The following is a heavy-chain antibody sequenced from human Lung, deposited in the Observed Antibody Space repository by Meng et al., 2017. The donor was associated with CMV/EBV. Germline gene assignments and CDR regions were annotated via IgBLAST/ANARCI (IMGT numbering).Heavy chain of an antibody. CDR2: ISWNSGDI. J-gene: IGHJ4*02. V-gene: IGHV3-9*01. Sequence: SLXISCAASGFPFDDYAMNWVRQGPGKGLEWVSGISWNSGDIGYADSVKGRFTISRDNAKNSLYLHMDSLSAEDTALYYCAKFGAVAGFPTWGQGMLVTVSS. CDR3: AKFGAVAGFPT. CDR1: GFPFDDYA. D-gene: IGHD6-13*01.